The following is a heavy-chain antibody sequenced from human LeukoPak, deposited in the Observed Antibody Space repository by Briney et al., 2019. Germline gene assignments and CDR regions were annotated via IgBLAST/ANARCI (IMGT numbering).Heavy chain of an antibody. CDR1: GFTFSSYA. J-gene: IGHJ6*02. CDR2: ISGSGGGT. CDR3: ARRLYCSSTSCYTYYYYYGMDV. D-gene: IGHD2-2*02. V-gene: IGHV3-23*01. Sequence: PGGSLRLSCAASGFTFSSYAMSWVRQAPGKGLEWVSAISGSGGGTYYADSVKGRFTISRDNSKNTLYLQMNSLRAEDTAVYYCARRLYCSSTSCYTYYYYYGMDVWGQGTTVTVSS.